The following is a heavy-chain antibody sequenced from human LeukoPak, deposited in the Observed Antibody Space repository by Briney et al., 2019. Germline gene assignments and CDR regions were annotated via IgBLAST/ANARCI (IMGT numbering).Heavy chain of an antibody. Sequence: GGSLRLSCAASAFTFSNYWMSWVRQAPGKGLEWVANIKEDGSEMNYVDSVKGRFTISRDNAKNSLYLQMKSLRVDDTAVYYCARDRGYSTFDYWGQGTLVTVSS. V-gene: IGHV3-7*01. D-gene: IGHD4-23*01. CDR2: IKEDGSEM. CDR1: AFTFSNYW. CDR3: ARDRGYSTFDY. J-gene: IGHJ4*02.